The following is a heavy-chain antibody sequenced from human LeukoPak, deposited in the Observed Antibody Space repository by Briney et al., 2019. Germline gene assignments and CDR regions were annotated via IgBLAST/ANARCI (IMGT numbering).Heavy chain of an antibody. Sequence: PSETLSLTCTVSGGSISSYYWSWIRQPAGKGLEWIGRIYTSGSTNYNPSLKSRVTMSVDTSKNQFSLKLSSVTAADTAVYYCARDRGESDSTFSYYYYYYMDVWGKGTTVTVSS. CDR3: ARDRGESDSTFSYYYYYYMDV. V-gene: IGHV4-4*07. CDR1: GGSISSYY. J-gene: IGHJ6*03. D-gene: IGHD2/OR15-2a*01. CDR2: IYTSGST.